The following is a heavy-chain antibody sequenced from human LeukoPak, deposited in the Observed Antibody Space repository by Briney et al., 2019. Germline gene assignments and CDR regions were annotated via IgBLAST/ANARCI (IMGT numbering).Heavy chain of an antibody. D-gene: IGHD1-26*01. CDR3: ARDRSGYSGFGGGDAFDI. Sequence: GASVKVSCKASGYTFTAYYMHWVRQAPGQGLEWMGWINPNTGGTNYAQKFQGRATMTRDTSISTAYMELSRLRSDDTAVYYCARDRSGYSGFGGGDAFDIWGQGTMVTVSS. J-gene: IGHJ3*02. CDR1: GYTFTAYY. V-gene: IGHV1-2*02. CDR2: INPNTGGT.